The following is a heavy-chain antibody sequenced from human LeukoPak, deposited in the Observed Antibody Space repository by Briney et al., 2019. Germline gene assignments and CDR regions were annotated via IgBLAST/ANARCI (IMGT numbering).Heavy chain of an antibody. CDR3: AREARLRGVIIPGDY. CDR2: ISSSSSTI. V-gene: IGHV3-48*04. CDR1: GFTFSSYS. Sequence: SGGPLRLSCAASGFTFSSYSMNWVRQAPGKGLEWVSYISSSSSTIYYADSVKGRFTISRDNAKNSLYLQMNSLRAEDTAVYYCAREARLRGVIIPGDYWGQGTLVTVSS. D-gene: IGHD3-10*01. J-gene: IGHJ4*02.